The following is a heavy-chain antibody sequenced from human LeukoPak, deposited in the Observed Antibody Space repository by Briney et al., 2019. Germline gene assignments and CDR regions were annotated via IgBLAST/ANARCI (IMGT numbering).Heavy chain of an antibody. V-gene: IGHV3-33*01. Sequence: GGSLRLSCAASGFTFSSYGMHWVRQAPGEGLEWVAVIWYDGSNKYYADSVKGRFTISRDNSKNTLYLQMNSLRAEDTAVYYCARSPPITGTRSYYYMDVWGKGTTVTVSS. CDR1: GFTFSSYG. J-gene: IGHJ6*03. D-gene: IGHD1-7*01. CDR3: ARSPPITGTRSYYYMDV. CDR2: IWYDGSNK.